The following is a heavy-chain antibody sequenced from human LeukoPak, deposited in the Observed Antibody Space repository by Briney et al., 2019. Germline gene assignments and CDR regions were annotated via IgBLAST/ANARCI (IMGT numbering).Heavy chain of an antibody. J-gene: IGHJ4*02. CDR1: GFTFSSYG. CDR3: AKDRIVVVITTVDY. D-gene: IGHD3-22*01. V-gene: IGHV3-30*18. CDR2: ISYDGSNK. Sequence: GRSLRLSCAASGFTFSSYGMHWVRQAPGKGLEWVAVISYDGSNKYYADPVKGRFTISRDNSKNTLYLQMNSLRAEDTAVYYCAKDRIVVVITTVDYWGQGTLVTVSS.